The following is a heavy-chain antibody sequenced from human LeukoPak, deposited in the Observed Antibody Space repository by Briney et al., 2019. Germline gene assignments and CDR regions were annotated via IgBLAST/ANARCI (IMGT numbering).Heavy chain of an antibody. CDR1: GYSITSGYY. D-gene: IGHD3-10*01. CDR2: IYHSGST. Sequence: SETLSLTCTVSGYSITSGYYWGWIRQPPGKGLEWIGSIYHSGSTFYNPSLKSRVTISVDTSKNQFSLKLSSVTAADTAVYYCAREGRMAPGFDPWGQGTLVTVSS. J-gene: IGHJ5*02. V-gene: IGHV4-38-2*02. CDR3: AREGRMAPGFDP.